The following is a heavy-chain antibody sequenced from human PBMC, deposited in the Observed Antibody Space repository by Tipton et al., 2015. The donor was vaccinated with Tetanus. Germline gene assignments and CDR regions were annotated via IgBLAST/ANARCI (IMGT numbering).Heavy chain of an antibody. Sequence: TLSLTCTVSGDSVSGYYWSWIRQPPGKGLEWIGYVYYTGSTNHNPSLKSRVTISMDRSKNQFSLRLDSLTAADTAVYYCARAAGFLGLTHDFWGRGTLVSVSS. J-gene: IGHJ4*02. V-gene: IGHV4-59*08. CDR3: ARAAGFLGLTHDF. CDR1: GDSVSGYY. CDR2: VYYTGST. D-gene: IGHD2/OR15-2a*01.